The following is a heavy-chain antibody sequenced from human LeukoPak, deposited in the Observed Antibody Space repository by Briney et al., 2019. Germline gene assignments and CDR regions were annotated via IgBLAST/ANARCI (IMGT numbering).Heavy chain of an antibody. CDR3: ARDFEFCSSTSCYRTFDY. CDR2: IYYSGST. V-gene: IGHV4-39*02. CDR1: GGSISSSSYY. J-gene: IGHJ4*02. Sequence: PSETLSLTCTVSGGSISSSSYYWGWIRQPPGKGLEWIGSIYYSGSTYYNPSLKSRVTISVDTSKNQFSLKLSSVTAADTAVYYCARDFEFCSSTSCYRTFDYWGQGTLVTVSS. D-gene: IGHD2-2*01.